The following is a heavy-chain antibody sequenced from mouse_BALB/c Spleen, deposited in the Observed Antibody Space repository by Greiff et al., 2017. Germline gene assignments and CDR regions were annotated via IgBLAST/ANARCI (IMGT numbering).Heavy chain of an antibody. Sequence: VQLQQPGAELVKPGASVKLSCKASGYTFTSYWMHWVKQRPGQGLEWIGEIDPSDSYTNYNQKFKGKATLTVDKSSSTAYMQLSSLTSEDSAVYYCARRVITTVVGFDYWGQGTTLTVSS. J-gene: IGHJ2*01. CDR1: GYTFTSYW. CDR3: ARRVITTVVGFDY. V-gene: IGHV1-69*02. D-gene: IGHD1-1*01. CDR2: IDPSDSYT.